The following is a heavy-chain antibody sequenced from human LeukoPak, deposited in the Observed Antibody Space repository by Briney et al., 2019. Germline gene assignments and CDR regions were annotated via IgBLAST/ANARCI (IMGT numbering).Heavy chain of an antibody. CDR2: ISSDGDTT. J-gene: IGHJ4*02. D-gene: IGHD3-10*01. V-gene: IGHV3-74*01. Sequence: GGPLRFSCVASGFTFSDYWIHWVRHAPGKGLVWVSRISSDGDTTNYADSVRGRFTISRDNAKNTLYLQMNSLRVEDTAVYYCARDRGPRTGFMVREAYDYWGQGTLVTVSS. CDR3: ARDRGPRTGFMVREAYDY. CDR1: GFTFSDYW.